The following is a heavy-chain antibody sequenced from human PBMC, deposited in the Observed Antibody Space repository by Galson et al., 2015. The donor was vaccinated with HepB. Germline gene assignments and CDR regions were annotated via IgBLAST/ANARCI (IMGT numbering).Heavy chain of an antibody. V-gene: IGHV6-1*01. CDR1: GDSVSRNSAA. Sequence: CAISGDSVSRNSAAWNWIRQSPSRGLEWLGRTYYRSRWYNDYAESLRSRITINPDTSTNQFSLQLKYVTPEDTAVYYCASLAGTIYYYGMDVWGQGTTVTVSS. CDR2: TYYRSRWYN. CDR3: ASLAGTIYYYGMDV. J-gene: IGHJ6*02. D-gene: IGHD6-13*01.